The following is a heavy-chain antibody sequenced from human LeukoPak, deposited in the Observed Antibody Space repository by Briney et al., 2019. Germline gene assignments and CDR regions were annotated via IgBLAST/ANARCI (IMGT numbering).Heavy chain of an antibody. CDR2: INPSGGST. J-gene: IGHJ4*02. Sequence: GASVKVSCTASGYTFTSYYMHWVRQAPGQGLEWMGVINPSGGSTSYAQKFQGRVTMTRDTSTSTVYMELSSLRSEDTAVYYCARDPLSACSGGSCYVGLDYWGQGTLVTVSS. CDR1: GYTFTSYY. D-gene: IGHD2-15*01. V-gene: IGHV1-46*01. CDR3: ARDPLSACSGGSCYVGLDY.